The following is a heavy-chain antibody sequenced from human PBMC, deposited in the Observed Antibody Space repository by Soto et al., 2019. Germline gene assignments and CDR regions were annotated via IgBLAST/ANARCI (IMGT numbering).Heavy chain of an antibody. Sequence: GASVKVSCKASGYTFTSYGISWVRQAPGQGLEWMGWISAYNGNTNYAQKLQGRVTMTTDTSTSTAYMELRSLRSDDTAVYYCAKFLFDMVRGAPDAFDIWGQGTMVTVSS. V-gene: IGHV1-18*01. D-gene: IGHD3-10*01. J-gene: IGHJ3*02. CDR2: ISAYNGNT. CDR3: AKFLFDMVRGAPDAFDI. CDR1: GYTFTSYG.